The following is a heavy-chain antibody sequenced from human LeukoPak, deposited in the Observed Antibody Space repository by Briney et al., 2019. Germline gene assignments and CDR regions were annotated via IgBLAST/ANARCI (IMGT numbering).Heavy chain of an antibody. D-gene: IGHD3-3*01. CDR1: GGTFSSYA. Sequence: GASVKVSCKASGGTFSSYAISWVRQAPGQGLEWMGGIIPIFGTANYAQKFQGRVTITTDESTSTAYMELSSLRSEDTAVYYCAADFWSGYWSLGWFDHWGQGTLVTVSS. CDR2: IIPIFGTA. J-gene: IGHJ5*02. V-gene: IGHV1-69*05. CDR3: AADFWSGYWSLGWFDH.